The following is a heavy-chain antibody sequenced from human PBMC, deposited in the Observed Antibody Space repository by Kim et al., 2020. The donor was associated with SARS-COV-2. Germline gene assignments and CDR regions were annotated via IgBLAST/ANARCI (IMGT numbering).Heavy chain of an antibody. CDR3: AGSSTSGIDHDY. Sequence: NYNLSLKSRVTISIDTSKNQFSLKLSSVTAADTAVYFCAGSSTSGIDHDYWGQGTLVTVSS. J-gene: IGHJ4*02. V-gene: IGHV4-59*03. D-gene: IGHD3-10*01.